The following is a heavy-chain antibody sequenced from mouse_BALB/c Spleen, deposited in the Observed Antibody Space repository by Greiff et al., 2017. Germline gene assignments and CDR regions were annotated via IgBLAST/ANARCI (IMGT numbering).Heavy chain of an antibody. J-gene: IGHJ4*01. CDR2: IDPANGNT. Sequence: VQLQQSGAELVKPGASVKLSCTASGFNIKDTYMHWVKQGPEQGLEWIGRIDPANGNTKYDPKFQGKATITADTSSNTAYLQLSSLTSEDTAVYYCASLYAMDYWGQGTSVTVSS. CDR3: ASLYAMDY. CDR1: GFNIKDTY. V-gene: IGHV14-3*02.